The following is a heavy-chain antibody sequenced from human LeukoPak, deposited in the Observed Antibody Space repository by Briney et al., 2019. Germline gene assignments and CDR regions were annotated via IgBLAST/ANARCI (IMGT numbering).Heavy chain of an antibody. CDR3: ARARGFFDY. CDR1: GFTFSSYW. CDR2: IKQAGSEK. Sequence: GGSLRLSCAASGFTFSSYWMSWVRQAPGKGLEWVASIKQAGSEKYYVDSVKGRFTISRDNAENSLYLQMNSLRAEDTAVYYCARARGFFDYWGQGTLVTVTS. D-gene: IGHD3-10*01. J-gene: IGHJ4*02. V-gene: IGHV3-7*01.